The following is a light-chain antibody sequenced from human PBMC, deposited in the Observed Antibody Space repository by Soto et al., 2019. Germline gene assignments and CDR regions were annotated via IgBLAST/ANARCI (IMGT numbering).Light chain of an antibody. CDR2: GAS. J-gene: IGKJ4*01. Sequence: EIFLTQSPGTLSLSPWEIATLSCRASQSVSSSYLAWYQQKPGQAPRLLIYGASSRATGIPDRFSGSGSGTDFTLTISRLEPEDFAVYYCQQYGSSPLTFGGGTKVDI. CDR1: QSVSSSY. CDR3: QQYGSSPLT. V-gene: IGKV3-20*01.